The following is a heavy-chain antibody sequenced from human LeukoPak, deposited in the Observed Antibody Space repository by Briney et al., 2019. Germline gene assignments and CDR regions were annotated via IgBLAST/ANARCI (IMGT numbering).Heavy chain of an antibody. Sequence: GGSLRLSCAASGFTFSSYWMSWVRQAPGKGLEWVANIKQGGSEKYYVDSVKGRFTISRDNAKNSLYLQMNSLRDEDTAVYYCARRSHYYDILTGYLYYDYYGMDVWGQGTTVTVSS. CDR3: ARRSHYYDILTGYLYYDYYGMDV. CDR1: GFTFSSYW. CDR2: IKQGGSEK. D-gene: IGHD3-9*01. V-gene: IGHV3-7*04. J-gene: IGHJ6*02.